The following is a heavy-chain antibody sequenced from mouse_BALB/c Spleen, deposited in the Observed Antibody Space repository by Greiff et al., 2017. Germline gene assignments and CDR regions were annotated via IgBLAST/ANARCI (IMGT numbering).Heavy chain of an antibody. D-gene: IGHD2-2*01. CDR1: GFTFSSFG. Sequence: EVHLVESGGGLVQPGGSRKLSCAASGFTFSSFGMHWVRQAPEKGLEWVAYISSGSSTIYYADTVKGRFTISRDNPKNTLFLQMTSLRSEDTAMYYCARIYGYDTGDAMDYWGQGTSVTVSS. V-gene: IGHV5-17*02. J-gene: IGHJ4*01. CDR3: ARIYGYDTGDAMDY. CDR2: ISSGSSTI.